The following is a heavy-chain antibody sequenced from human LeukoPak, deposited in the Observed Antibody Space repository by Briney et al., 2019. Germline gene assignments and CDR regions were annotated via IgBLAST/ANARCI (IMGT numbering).Heavy chain of an antibody. D-gene: IGHD6-13*01. J-gene: IGHJ4*02. V-gene: IGHV4-59*08. CDR1: GASFSSDY. CDR3: AKGPRIAAAGIITHFDY. Sequence: PSETLSLTCTVSGASFSSDYWSWIRQSPGKGLEWIGYIYHSGHTMSNPSLKSRVSLSLDTSNNQFSLKLSSVTAADTAVYYCAKGPRIAAAGIITHFDYWGQGTLVTVSS. CDR2: IYHSGHT.